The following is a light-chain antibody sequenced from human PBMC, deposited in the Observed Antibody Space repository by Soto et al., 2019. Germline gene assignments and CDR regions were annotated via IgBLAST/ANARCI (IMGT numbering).Light chain of an antibody. CDR3: QQSYSTLVT. Sequence: DIQMTQSPSSLXAYXGXXXXXXXXASQSISSYLNWYQQKPGKAPKLLIYAASSLQSGVPSRFSGSGSGTDFTLTISSLQPEDFATYYCQQSYSTLVTFGQGTKVDIK. V-gene: IGKV1-39*01. CDR2: AAS. CDR1: QSISSY. J-gene: IGKJ1*01.